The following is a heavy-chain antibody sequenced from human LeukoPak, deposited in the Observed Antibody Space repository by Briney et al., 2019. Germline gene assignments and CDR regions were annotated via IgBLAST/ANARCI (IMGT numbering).Heavy chain of an antibody. CDR1: GDSISSGGYY. D-gene: IGHD5-18*01. V-gene: IGHV4-31*03. CDR3: ARARQPIYTAMADFDY. CDR2: IYYRGNT. Sequence: SETLSLTCIVSGDSISSGGYYWNWIRQHPGKGLEWIGYIYYRGNTYYNPSLKSRVTISIDTSKNQFSLKLSSVTAADTAVYYCARARQPIYTAMADFDYWGQGTLVTVSS. J-gene: IGHJ4*02.